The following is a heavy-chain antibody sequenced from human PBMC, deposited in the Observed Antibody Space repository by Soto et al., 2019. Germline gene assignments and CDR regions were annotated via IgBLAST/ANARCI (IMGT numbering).Heavy chain of an antibody. J-gene: IGHJ4*02. V-gene: IGHV1-2*02. CDR3: ARAYSGSGSPKF. D-gene: IGHD3-10*01. CDR1: GYTFTDNY. Sequence: ASVKVSCKASGYTFTDNYLHWVRQAPGQGLEWMGWINPKSGGTDSAQKFQGRVSMTRDTAISTAYMELTRLRYDDTAVYYCARAYSGSGSPKFWGQRTLVTVCS. CDR2: INPKSGGT.